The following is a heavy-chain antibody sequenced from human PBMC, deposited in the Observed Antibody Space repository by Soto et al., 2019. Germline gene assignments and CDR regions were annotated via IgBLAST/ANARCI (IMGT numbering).Heavy chain of an antibody. CDR1: VYSITSDYY. CDR3: AKKGYYPSGKINLFDS. Sequence: SESLSLTCAVSVYSITSDYYWGCIRRPPGKGLEWIGSIYIGSTYYNPSLKSRVTISVDTSKNQFSLRLTSVTAADTAMYYCAKKGYYPSGKINLFDSWGQGTLVTVSS. J-gene: IGHJ4*02. CDR2: IYIGST. D-gene: IGHD3-10*01. V-gene: IGHV4-38-2*01.